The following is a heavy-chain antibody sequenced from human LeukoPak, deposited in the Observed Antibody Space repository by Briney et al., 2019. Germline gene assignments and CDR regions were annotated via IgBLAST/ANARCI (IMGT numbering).Heavy chain of an antibody. V-gene: IGHV3-23*01. D-gene: IGHD4-17*01. CDR1: GFTFSSYA. Sequence: PGGSLRLSCAASGFTFSSYAMSWVRQAPGKGLEWVSTISSSGGTTYYADSVKGRFTISRDNSKNTLFLLMNSLRAEDTAVYYCAKDRGGDYGRYFDYWGQGTLVTVSS. J-gene: IGHJ4*02. CDR3: AKDRGGDYGRYFDY. CDR2: ISSSGGTT.